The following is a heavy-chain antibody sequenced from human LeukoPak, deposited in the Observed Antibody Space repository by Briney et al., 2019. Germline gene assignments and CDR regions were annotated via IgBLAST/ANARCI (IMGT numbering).Heavy chain of an antibody. CDR2: SNSDGSIM. D-gene: IGHD3-10*01. Sequence: GGSLRLSCAASGFTLSSYWIHWVRQAPGKGLVWVSRSNSDGSIMQYADSVKGRFTISRDNAKNTLYLQMNSLRAEDTALYYCAREGVTMVRGVINYFDYWGQGTLVTVSS. V-gene: IGHV3-74*03. CDR1: GFTLSSYW. CDR3: AREGVTMVRGVINYFDY. J-gene: IGHJ4*02.